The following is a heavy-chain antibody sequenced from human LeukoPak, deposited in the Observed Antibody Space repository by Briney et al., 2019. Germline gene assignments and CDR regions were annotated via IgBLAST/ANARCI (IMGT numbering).Heavy chain of an antibody. V-gene: IGHV4-59*01. CDR1: GGSISSYY. J-gene: IGHJ6*02. Sequence: SETLSLTCTVSGGSISSYYWSWIRQPPGKGLEWIGYIYYSGSTNYNPSLKSRVTISIDTSKNQFSLKLSSVTAADTAVYYCARDIGSGYYSYSGYYYYGMDVWGQGTTVTVSS. D-gene: IGHD3-22*01. CDR2: IYYSGST. CDR3: ARDIGSGYYSYSGYYYYGMDV.